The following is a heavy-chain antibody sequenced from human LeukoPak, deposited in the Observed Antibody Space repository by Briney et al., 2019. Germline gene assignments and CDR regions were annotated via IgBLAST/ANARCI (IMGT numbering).Heavy chain of an antibody. CDR2: MNPNSGNT. CDR1: GYTFTSYD. J-gene: IGHJ6*03. Sequence: ASVKVSCKASGYTFTSYDINWVRQATGQGLEWMGWMNPNSGNTGYAQKFQGRVTTTRNTSISTAYMELSSLRSEDTAVYYCARALTYYDFWSGSYYYYMDVWGKGTTVTVSS. V-gene: IGHV1-8*01. CDR3: ARALTYYDFWSGSYYYYMDV. D-gene: IGHD3-3*01.